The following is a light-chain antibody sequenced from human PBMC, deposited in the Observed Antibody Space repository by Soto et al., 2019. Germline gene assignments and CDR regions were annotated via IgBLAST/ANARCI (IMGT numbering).Light chain of an antibody. J-gene: IGLJ2*01. CDR2: QDS. CDR3: QAWDSSPFQV. Sequence: SYELTQPPSVSVSPGQTASITCSGDKLGDKYACWYQQKPGQSPVLVIYQDSKRPSGIPERFSGSNSGNTATLTISGTQAMDEADYYCQAWDSSPFQVFGGGTKVTVL. CDR1: KLGDKY. V-gene: IGLV3-1*01.